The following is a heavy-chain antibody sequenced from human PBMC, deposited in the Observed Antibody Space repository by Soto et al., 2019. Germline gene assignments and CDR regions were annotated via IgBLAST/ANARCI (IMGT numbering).Heavy chain of an antibody. Sequence: SETLSLTCAVYGGSFSGYYWSWIRQPPGKGLEWIGEINHSGSTNYNPSLKSRVTISVDTSKNQFSLKLSSVTAADTAVYYCARGEDYTGLVAFDYWGQGTLVTVSS. D-gene: IGHD1-26*01. V-gene: IGHV4-34*01. CDR1: GGSFSGYY. J-gene: IGHJ4*02. CDR3: ARGEDYTGLVAFDY. CDR2: INHSGST.